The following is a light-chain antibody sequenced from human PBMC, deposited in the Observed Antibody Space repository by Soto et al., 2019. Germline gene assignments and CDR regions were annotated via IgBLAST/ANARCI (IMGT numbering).Light chain of an antibody. CDR3: QQYGSSPLT. CDR1: QYVSSDY. V-gene: IGKV3-20*01. J-gene: IGKJ5*01. Sequence: IVLTQFPGTLSLSAGERATLSCRASQYVSSDYLAWYQQKPGQAPRLLIYGVSNRDTGIQDRFSGNGSGTDVDLNISRLEPEDFAMYLCQQYGSSPLTFGRETRL. CDR2: GVS.